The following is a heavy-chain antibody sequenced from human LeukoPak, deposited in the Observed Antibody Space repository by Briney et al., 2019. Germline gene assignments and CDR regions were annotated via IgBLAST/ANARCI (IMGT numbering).Heavy chain of an antibody. D-gene: IGHD3-10*01. Sequence: GASVKVSCKASGYTFTSYDINWVRQATEQGLEWMGWMNPNSGNTGYAQKFQGRVTMTRNTSISTAYMELSSLRSEDTAVYYCARGVSVTMVRGVMWWFDPWGQGTLVTVSS. J-gene: IGHJ5*02. CDR3: ARGVSVTMVRGVMWWFDP. CDR2: MNPNSGNT. CDR1: GYTFTSYD. V-gene: IGHV1-8*01.